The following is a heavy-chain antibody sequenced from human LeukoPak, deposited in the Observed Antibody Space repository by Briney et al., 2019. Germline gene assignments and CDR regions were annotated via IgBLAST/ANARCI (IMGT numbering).Heavy chain of an antibody. V-gene: IGHV3-74*01. J-gene: IGHJ6*03. Sequence: GGSLRLSCAASGFTFSSYWMHWVRQAPGKGLVWVSRINSDGSSTSYADSVKGRFTISRDNSKNTLYLQMNSLRAEDTAVYYCAKVGVAAPNYYYYYMDVWGKGTTVTVSS. CDR1: GFTFSSYW. CDR3: AKVGVAAPNYYYYYMDV. CDR2: INSDGSST. D-gene: IGHD2-15*01.